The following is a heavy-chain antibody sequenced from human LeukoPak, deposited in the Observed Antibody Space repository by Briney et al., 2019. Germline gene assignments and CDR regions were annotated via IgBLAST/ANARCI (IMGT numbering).Heavy chain of an antibody. J-gene: IGHJ4*02. CDR2: ISYDGSNK. V-gene: IGHV3-30*18. Sequence: GGSLRLSCAASGFTFSSYGMHWVRQAPGKGLEWVAVISYDGSNKYYADSVKGRFTISRDNSKNTLYLQMNSLRAEDTAVYYCAKSTVTTGAFDYWGQGTLVTVSS. CDR3: AKSTVTTGAFDY. CDR1: GFTFSSYG. D-gene: IGHD4-17*01.